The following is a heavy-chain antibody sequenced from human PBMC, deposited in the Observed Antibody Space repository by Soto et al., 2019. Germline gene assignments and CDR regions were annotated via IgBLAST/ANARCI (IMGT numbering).Heavy chain of an antibody. Sequence: SETLSLTCTVSGGSIISYYWSWIRQPAGKGLEWIGRIYTSGSTNYNPSLKSRVTMSVDTSKNQFSLKLSSVTAADTAVYYCAREALRYFDWLSSRSYYFDYWGQGTLVTVSS. V-gene: IGHV4-4*07. CDR2: IYTSGST. CDR3: AREALRYFDWLSSRSYYFDY. CDR1: GGSIISYY. D-gene: IGHD3-9*01. J-gene: IGHJ4*02.